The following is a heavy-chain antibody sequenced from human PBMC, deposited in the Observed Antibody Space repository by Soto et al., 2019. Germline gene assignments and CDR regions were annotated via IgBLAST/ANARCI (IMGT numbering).Heavy chain of an antibody. J-gene: IGHJ4*02. CDR1: GYSFTSYG. Sequence: QIQLVQSGAEVKKPGASVKVSCKASGYSFTSYGITWVRQAPGQGPEWLGRITAENGNTNYAQKFQGRGTMTTDTSTNTASMVLRGLRSDDTAVYSCARVVLEWLPTSGFDYWGQGTLVTVSS. D-gene: IGHD3-3*01. CDR3: ARVVLEWLPTSGFDY. CDR2: ITAENGNT. V-gene: IGHV1-18*04.